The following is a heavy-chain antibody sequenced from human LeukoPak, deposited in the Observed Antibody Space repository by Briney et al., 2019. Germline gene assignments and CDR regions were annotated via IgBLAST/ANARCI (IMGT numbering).Heavy chain of an antibody. CDR2: IYHSGST. CDR3: AREQSSGWYLGAFDI. D-gene: IGHD6-19*01. J-gene: IGHJ3*02. Sequence: SETLSLTCAVSGDSIGTNYYWGWRRPPPGKVLEWIGNIYHSGSTYYNPSLKSRVTLSVDTSKNQFSLKLSSVTAADTAVYYCAREQSSGWYLGAFDIWGHGTMVTVSS. V-gene: IGHV4-38-2*02. CDR1: GDSIGTNYY.